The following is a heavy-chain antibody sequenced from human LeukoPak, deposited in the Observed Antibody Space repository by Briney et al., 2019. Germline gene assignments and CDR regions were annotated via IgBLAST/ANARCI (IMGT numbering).Heavy chain of an antibody. CDR3: ASATWNDAPYYFDY. CDR2: INPHSGVT. J-gene: IGHJ4*02. V-gene: IGHV1-2*02. Sequence: GASVKVSCTASGYTFTGYYMDWVRQAPGQGLEWLGWINPHSGVTKYAQKFQGRVTMTRDTSISTAYMELSRLRSDDTAVYYCASATWNDAPYYFDYWGQGTLVTVSS. D-gene: IGHD1-1*01. CDR1: GYTFTGYY.